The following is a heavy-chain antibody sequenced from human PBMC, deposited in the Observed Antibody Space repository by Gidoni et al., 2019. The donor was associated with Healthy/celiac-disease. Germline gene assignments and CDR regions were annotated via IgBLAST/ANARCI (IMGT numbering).Heavy chain of an antibody. Sequence: EVQLVESGGGLVQPGRSLRLSCAASGFTFDDYAMHWVRQAPGKGLAWVSGISWNSGSIGYADSVKGRFTISRDNAKNSLYLQMNSLRAEDTALYYCAKDRGVVAAGPSDYWGQGTLVTVSS. CDR1: GFTFDDYA. CDR3: AKDRGVVAAGPSDY. J-gene: IGHJ4*02. D-gene: IGHD2-15*01. CDR2: ISWNSGSI. V-gene: IGHV3-9*01.